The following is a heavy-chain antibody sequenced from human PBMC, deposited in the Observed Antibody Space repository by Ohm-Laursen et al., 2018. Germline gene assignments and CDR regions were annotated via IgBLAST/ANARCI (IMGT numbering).Heavy chain of an antibody. CDR3: ARAPYSTGWYTEDY. J-gene: IGHJ4*02. V-gene: IGHV1-46*01. D-gene: IGHD6-19*01. CDR2: INPSGGST. CDR1: GYTFPGYY. Sequence: ASVKVSCKASGYTFPGYYINWVRQAPGQGLEWMGIINPSGGSTSYAQKFQGRVTMTRDTSTSTVYMELSSLRSEDTAIYYCARAPYSTGWYTEDYWGQGTLVTVSS.